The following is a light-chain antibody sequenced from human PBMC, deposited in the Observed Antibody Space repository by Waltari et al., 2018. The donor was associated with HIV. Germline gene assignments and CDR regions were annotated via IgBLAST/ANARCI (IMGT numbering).Light chain of an antibody. V-gene: IGKV1-5*03. J-gene: IGKJ4*01. CDR2: KAS. CDR1: QTITSS. CDR3: QQYKTYPFT. Sequence: DIQMTQSPSSLSASVGDRVTITCRASQTITSSLAWYQQKPGKAPNLLIYKASTLGSGVPSRFSGSESGTEYTLTNTSLQPGDFASYHCQQYKTYPFTFGGGTKVEIK.